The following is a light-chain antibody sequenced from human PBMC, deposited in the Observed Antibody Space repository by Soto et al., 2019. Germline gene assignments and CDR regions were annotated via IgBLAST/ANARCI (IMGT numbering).Light chain of an antibody. CDR1: QSVSNN. CDR2: VAS. J-gene: IGKJ4*01. CDR3: QQYYEWVT. V-gene: IGKV3-15*01. Sequence: EIVMTQSPATLSVSPGERATLSCRASQSVSNNLAWYQQKPGQAPRLLIYVASTRATGIPARFSGSGSGTDFTLIISSLQSEDFAVYYCQQYYEWVTFGGGTKVEIK.